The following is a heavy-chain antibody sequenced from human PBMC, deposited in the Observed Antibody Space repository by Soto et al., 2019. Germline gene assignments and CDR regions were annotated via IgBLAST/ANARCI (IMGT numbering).Heavy chain of an antibody. CDR2: ISGSGGST. J-gene: IGHJ5*02. Sequence: EVQLLESGGGLVQPGGSLRLSCAASGFTFSTYAMTWVRQAPGKGLEWVSGISGSGGSTYYADSVKGRFTISRDNSKNTLYLQMNSLSAEDTAVYYCAKRPLATVFGVAGNRFDPWGQGTLVTVSS. CDR1: GFTFSTYA. D-gene: IGHD3-3*01. V-gene: IGHV3-23*01. CDR3: AKRPLATVFGVAGNRFDP.